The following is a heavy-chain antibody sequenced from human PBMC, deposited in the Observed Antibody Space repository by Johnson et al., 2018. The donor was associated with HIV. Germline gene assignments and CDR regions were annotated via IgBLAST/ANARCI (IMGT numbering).Heavy chain of an antibody. CDR3: ARGSGQWLAAGVIQGTAVDI. Sequence: VQLVESGGGLVQPGGSLRLSCAASGFTVSSNYMSWVRQAPGKGLEYVSAISSDGGTTYYANSVKGRFTISRDNSKNTLYLQMGSLRADDMAVYYCARGSGQWLAAGVIQGTAVDIWGQGTMVTVSS. V-gene: IGHV3-64*01. CDR1: GFTVSSNY. J-gene: IGHJ3*02. CDR2: ISSDGGTT. D-gene: IGHD6-19*01.